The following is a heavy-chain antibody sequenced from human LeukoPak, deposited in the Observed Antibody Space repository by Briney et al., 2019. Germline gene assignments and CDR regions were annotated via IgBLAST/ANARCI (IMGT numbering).Heavy chain of an antibody. CDR1: GFTFSSYW. CDR2: IKQDGSEK. D-gene: IGHD5-18*01. V-gene: IGHV3-7*01. CDR3: AKDPRDHSYGWSWRYFDY. Sequence: GGSLRLSCAASGFTFSSYWMSWLRQAPGKGLEWVANIKQDGSEKYYVDSVKGRFTISRDNAKNSLYLQMNSLRAEDTAVYYCAKDPRDHSYGWSWRYFDYWGQGTLVTVSS. J-gene: IGHJ4*02.